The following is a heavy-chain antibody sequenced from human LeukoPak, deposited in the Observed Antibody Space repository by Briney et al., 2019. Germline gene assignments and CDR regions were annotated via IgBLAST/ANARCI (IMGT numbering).Heavy chain of an antibody. CDR1: GYTFTSYG. D-gene: IGHD6-19*01. V-gene: IGHV1-2*02. J-gene: IGHJ4*02. CDR2: INPNSGGT. CDR3: ARDSEWLVDY. Sequence: ASVKVSCKASGYTFTSYGISWVRQAPGQGLEWMGWINPNSGGTNYAQKFQGRVTMTRDTSISTAYMELSRLRSDDTAVYYCARDSEWLVDYWGQGTLVTVSS.